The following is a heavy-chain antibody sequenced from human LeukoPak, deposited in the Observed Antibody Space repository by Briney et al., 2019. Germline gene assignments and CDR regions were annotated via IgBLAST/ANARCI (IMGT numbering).Heavy chain of an antibody. J-gene: IGHJ4*02. CDR1: GGSISSGSYY. V-gene: IGHV4-61*02. CDR3: ASSWQLVNFDY. Sequence: SETLSLTCTVSGGSISSGSYYWSWIRQPAGKGLEWIGRIYTSGSTNYNPSLKSRVTISVDTSKNQFSLKLSSVTAADTAVYYCASSWQLVNFDYWGQGTLVTVSS. D-gene: IGHD6-6*01. CDR2: IYTSGST.